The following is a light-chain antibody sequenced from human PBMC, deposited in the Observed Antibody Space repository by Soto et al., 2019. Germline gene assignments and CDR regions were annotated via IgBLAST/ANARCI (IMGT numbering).Light chain of an antibody. CDR3: GSYTSRSTYV. CDR1: SSDVGGYNH. CDR2: DVS. Sequence: QSALTQPASVSGSPGQSITISCTGTSSDVGGYNHVAWYQQHPGEAPTLMIYDVSNRPSGVSNRFSGSKSGNTASLTISGLQAEDEADYYCGSYTSRSTYVFGTDQAHRP. V-gene: IGLV2-14*01. J-gene: IGLJ1*01.